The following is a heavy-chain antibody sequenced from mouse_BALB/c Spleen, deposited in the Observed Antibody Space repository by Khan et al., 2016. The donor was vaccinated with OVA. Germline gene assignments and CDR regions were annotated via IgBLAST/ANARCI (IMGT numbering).Heavy chain of an antibody. Sequence: EVQLQESGPGLVKPCQSLSLTCTVTGYSITSGCGWNWIRQFPGNKLEWMGYISYSGSTNYNPSLKSRFSITRDTSTNQFFLQLNSVTTEDTATYYSARTARIKYWGQGTTVTVSS. CDR2: ISYSGST. D-gene: IGHD1-2*01. J-gene: IGHJ2*01. CDR1: GYSITSGCG. CDR3: ARTARIKY. V-gene: IGHV3-2*02.